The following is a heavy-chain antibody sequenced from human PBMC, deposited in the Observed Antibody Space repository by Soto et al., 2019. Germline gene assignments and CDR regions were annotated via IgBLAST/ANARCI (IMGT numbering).Heavy chain of an antibody. J-gene: IGHJ6*02. CDR1: GGTFGSYA. D-gene: IGHD2-2*01. V-gene: IGHV1-69*13. Sequence: ASVKVSCKASGGTFGSYAITWVRRAPGQGLEWLGGIIPILNSPAYAQKFQARVVITADEITNTAYMELNSLRFDDTAVYYCAREAPYCTSATCPKFYDMDVWGQGATVTVSS. CDR3: AREAPYCTSATCPKFYDMDV. CDR2: IIPILNSP.